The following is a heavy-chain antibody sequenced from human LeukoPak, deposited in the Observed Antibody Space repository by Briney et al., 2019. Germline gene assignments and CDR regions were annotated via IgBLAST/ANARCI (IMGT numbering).Heavy chain of an antibody. CDR2: IYSGGST. Sequence: TGGSLRLSCAASGFTVSSNYMSWVRQAPGKGLEWVSVIYSGGSTYYEDSVKGRFTISRDNSKNTLYLQMNSLRAEDTAVYYCARDSTDYYYYYMDVWGKGTTVTVSS. J-gene: IGHJ6*03. CDR3: ARDSTDYYYYYMDV. V-gene: IGHV3-53*01. CDR1: GFTVSSNY. D-gene: IGHD5/OR15-5a*01.